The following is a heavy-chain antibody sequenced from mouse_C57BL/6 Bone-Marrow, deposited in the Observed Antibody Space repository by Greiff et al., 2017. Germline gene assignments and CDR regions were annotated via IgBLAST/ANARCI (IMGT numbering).Heavy chain of an antibody. CDR1: GYTFTSYW. J-gene: IGHJ2*01. V-gene: IGHV1-69*01. CDR2: IDPSDSYT. CDR3: ARDYDGSGYYFDY. D-gene: IGHD1-1*01. Sequence: QVQLQQPGAELVMPGASVKLSCKASGYTFTSYWMHWVKQRPGQGLEWIGEIDPSDSYTNYNQKFKGKSTLTVDKSSSTAYMQLSSLTSEDSAVYYCARDYDGSGYYFDYWGQGTTLTVSS.